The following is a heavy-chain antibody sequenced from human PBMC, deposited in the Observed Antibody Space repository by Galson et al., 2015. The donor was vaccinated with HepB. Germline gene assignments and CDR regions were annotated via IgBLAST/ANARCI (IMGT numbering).Heavy chain of an antibody. CDR2: ITGNTTHL. J-gene: IGHJ3*01. CDR1: GFTFSHYT. Sequence: SLRLSCAASGFTFSHYTMNWVRQTPGKGLEWVSSITGNTTHLHSADSVKGRFTISRDNAKNSVYLQMNSLRADDTALYFCAREARFCSGDYCYSAISGFDVWGQGTMVTVSS. V-gene: IGHV3-21*01. D-gene: IGHD2-21*02. CDR3: AREARFCSGDYCYSAISGFDV.